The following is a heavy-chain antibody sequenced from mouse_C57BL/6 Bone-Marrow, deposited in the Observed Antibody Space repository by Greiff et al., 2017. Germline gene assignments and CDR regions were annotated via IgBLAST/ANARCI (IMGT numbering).Heavy chain of an antibody. V-gene: IGHV3-8*01. CDR2: ISYSGST. CDR3: ARLGFHYYGSTYWYFDV. CDR1: GYSITSDY. Sequence: EVKVIESGPGLAKPSQTLSLTCSVTGYSITSDYWNWIRKFPGNKLEYMGYISYSGSTYYNPSLKSRISITRDTSKNQYYLQLNSVTTEDTATYYCARLGFHYYGSTYWYFDVWGTGTTVTVAS. J-gene: IGHJ1*03. D-gene: IGHD1-1*01.